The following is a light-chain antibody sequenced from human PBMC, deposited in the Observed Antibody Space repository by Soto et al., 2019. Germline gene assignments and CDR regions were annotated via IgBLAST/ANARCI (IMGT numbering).Light chain of an antibody. CDR2: EVS. CDR3: SSYAGTKKLL. J-gene: IGLJ3*02. CDR1: SSDVVGYNY. Sequence: QSALTQPPSASGSPGQSVTISCTGTSSDVVGYNYVSWYQQHPGKAPKLMIYEVSKRPSGVPDRFSGSKSGNTASLTVSGLQAEDEADSYCSSYAGTKKLLFGGWTKLTVL. V-gene: IGLV2-8*01.